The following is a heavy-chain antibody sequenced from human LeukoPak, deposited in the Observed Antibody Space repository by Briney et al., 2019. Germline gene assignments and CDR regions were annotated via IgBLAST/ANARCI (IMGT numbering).Heavy chain of an antibody. CDR3: ARDMVRGESDAFDI. CDR2: MNPNSGNT. CDR1: EYTFTSYD. Sequence: ASVKVSCKASEYTFTSYDINWVRQATGQGLEWMGWMNPNSGNTGYAQKFQGRVTMTRNTSISTAYMELSSLRSEDTAVYYCARDMVRGESDAFDIWGQGTMVTVSS. D-gene: IGHD3-10*01. J-gene: IGHJ3*02. V-gene: IGHV1-8*01.